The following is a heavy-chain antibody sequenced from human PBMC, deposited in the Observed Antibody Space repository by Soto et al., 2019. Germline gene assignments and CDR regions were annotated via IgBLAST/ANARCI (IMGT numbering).Heavy chain of an antibody. D-gene: IGHD1-26*01. J-gene: IGHJ5*02. CDR1: GGSISSYY. CDR2: ISYNGNT. V-gene: IGHV4-59*01. CDR3: ARTESGTYSWFDP. Sequence: PSETLSLTCTVSGGSISSYYWSWIRQPPGKGLEWIGYISYNGNTNYNPSLKSRVTISIDTSKNQFSLTLISVTAADTAVYYCARTESGTYSWFDPWGQGTLVTVSS.